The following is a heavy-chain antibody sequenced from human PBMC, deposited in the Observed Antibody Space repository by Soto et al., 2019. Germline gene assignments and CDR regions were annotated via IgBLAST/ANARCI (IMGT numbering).Heavy chain of an antibody. D-gene: IGHD3-3*01. CDR1: GYTFTSYG. CDR3: ARDFVRRRLRFLETIFDY. V-gene: IGHV1-18*04. CDR2: ISAYNGNT. Sequence: GASVKVSCKASGYTFTSYGISWVRQAPGQGLEWMGWISAYNGNTNYAQKLQGRVTMTTDTSTSTAYMELGSLRSDDTAVYYCARDFVRRRLRFLETIFDYWGQGTLVTVSS. J-gene: IGHJ4*02.